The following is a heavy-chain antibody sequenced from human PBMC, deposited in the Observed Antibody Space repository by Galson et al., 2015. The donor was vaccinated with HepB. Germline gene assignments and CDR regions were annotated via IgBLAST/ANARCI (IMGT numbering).Heavy chain of an antibody. CDR2: IYYSGST. CDR1: GGSISSYY. CDR3: ARGEVVRDPQGYYYYGMDV. V-gene: IGHV4-59*01. J-gene: IGHJ6*02. D-gene: IGHD3-10*01. Sequence: QVQLQESGPGLVKPSKTLSLTCTVSGGSISSYYWSWIRQPPGKGLEWIGYIYYSGSTNYNPSLKSRVTISVDTSKNQFSLKLSSVTAADTAVYYCARGEVVRDPQGYYYYGMDVWGQGTTVTVSS.